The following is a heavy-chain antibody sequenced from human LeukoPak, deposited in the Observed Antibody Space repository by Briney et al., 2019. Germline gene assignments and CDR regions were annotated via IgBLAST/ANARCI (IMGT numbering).Heavy chain of an antibody. V-gene: IGHV3-7*01. Sequence: GGSLRLSCAASGFTFSSYWMSWVRQAPGKGLEWVANIKQDGSEKYYADSVKGRFTISRDNPKNTLYLQMNSLRAEDTAVYYCARDRSGSYDVFDIWGQGTMVTVS. CDR1: GFTFSSYW. CDR3: ARDRSGSYDVFDI. J-gene: IGHJ3*02. CDR2: IKQDGSEK. D-gene: IGHD1-26*01.